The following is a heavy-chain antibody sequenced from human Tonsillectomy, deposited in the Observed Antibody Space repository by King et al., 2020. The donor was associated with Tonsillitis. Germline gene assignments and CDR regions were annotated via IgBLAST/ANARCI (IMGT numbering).Heavy chain of an antibody. Sequence: QLQESGPGLVKPSETLSLTCTVSGGYISSSSYYWGWIRQPPGKGLEWIGSLYYSGSTYYNPSLKSRVTISVDTSKNQFSLKLSSVTAADTAVYYCARLSPYYYDSSGYGDFDYWGQGTLVTVSS. V-gene: IGHV4-39*07. D-gene: IGHD3-22*01. CDR2: LYYSGST. J-gene: IGHJ4*02. CDR3: ARLSPYYYDSSGYGDFDY. CDR1: GGYISSSSYY.